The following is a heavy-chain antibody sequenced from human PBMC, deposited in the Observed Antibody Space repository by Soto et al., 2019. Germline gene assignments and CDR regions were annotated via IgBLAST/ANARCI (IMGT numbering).Heavy chain of an antibody. Sequence: SETLSLTCTVSGGSISSYYWSWIRQPPGKGLEWIGYIYYSGSTNYNPSLKSRVTISVDTSKNQFSLKLSSVTAADTAVYYCARHHQPPERGYDFWSGYYYYYMDVWGKGTTVTVSS. CDR1: GGSISSYY. CDR2: IYYSGST. J-gene: IGHJ6*03. V-gene: IGHV4-59*08. CDR3: ARHHQPPERGYDFWSGYYYYYMDV. D-gene: IGHD3-3*01.